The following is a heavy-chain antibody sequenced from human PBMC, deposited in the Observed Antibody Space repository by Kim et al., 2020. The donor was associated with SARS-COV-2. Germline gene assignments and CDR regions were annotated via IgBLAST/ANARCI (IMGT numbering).Heavy chain of an antibody. V-gene: IGHV3-11*03. CDR3: ARVSEGGTSWYYFDS. D-gene: IGHD6-13*01. J-gene: IGHJ4*02. Sequence: AHAGKARFTISRENAKNSLYRQMNSLGDEDTARYYCARVSEGGTSWYYFDSWGQGTLVTVSS.